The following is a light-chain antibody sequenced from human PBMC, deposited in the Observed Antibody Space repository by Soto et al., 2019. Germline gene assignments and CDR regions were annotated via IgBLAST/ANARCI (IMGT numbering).Light chain of an antibody. J-gene: IGLJ3*02. CDR2: EVS. Sequence: QSVLTQPDSVSGSPGQSITISCTGTSSDVGGYNYVSWYQQHPGKAPKLMIYEVSNRPSGVSNRFSGSKSGNTASLTISGLQAEDEADYYCSSYTSSSTLRVFGGGTKLTVL. V-gene: IGLV2-14*01. CDR3: SSYTSSSTLRV. CDR1: SSDVGGYNY.